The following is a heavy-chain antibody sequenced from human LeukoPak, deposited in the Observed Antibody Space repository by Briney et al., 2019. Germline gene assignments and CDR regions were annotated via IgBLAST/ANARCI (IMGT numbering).Heavy chain of an antibody. CDR2: ISGSGGST. V-gene: IGHV3-23*01. D-gene: IGHD6-19*01. CDR1: GFTFSSYA. J-gene: IGHJ4*02. Sequence: GGSLRLSCAASGFTFSSYAMSWVRQAPGKGLEWVSAISGSGGSTYYADSVKGRFTISRDNSKNTLYLQMNSLRAEDTAVYYCAKDLGISSAWQTDYWGQGTLVTVSS. CDR3: AKDLGISSAWQTDY.